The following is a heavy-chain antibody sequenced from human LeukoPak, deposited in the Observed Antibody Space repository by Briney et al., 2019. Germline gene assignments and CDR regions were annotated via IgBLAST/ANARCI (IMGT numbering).Heavy chain of an antibody. CDR1: GFTFTNYW. CDR3: ARDPGSSAFDY. Sequence: GASLRLSCAASGFTFTNYWMTWVRQAPGKGLEFVANINQDESVKNYVDSVKGRFTISRDNAENSLHLQMNSLRVEDTAVYYCARDPGSSAFDYWGQGTLVTVSS. V-gene: IGHV3-7*01. J-gene: IGHJ4*02. D-gene: IGHD5/OR15-5a*01. CDR2: INQDESVK.